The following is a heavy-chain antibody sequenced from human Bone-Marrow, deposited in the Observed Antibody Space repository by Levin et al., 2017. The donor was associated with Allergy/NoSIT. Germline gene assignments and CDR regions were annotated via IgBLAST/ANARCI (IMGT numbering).Heavy chain of an antibody. V-gene: IGHV3-30*03. CDR1: GFTFSSYG. Sequence: GGSLRLSCAASGFTFSSYGMHWVRQAPGKGLEWVAVISYDGSNKYYADSVKGRFTISRDNSKNTLYLQMNSLRAEDTAVYYCALYCSGGSCYPRMSNDIWGQGTMVTVSS. D-gene: IGHD2-15*01. CDR3: ALYCSGGSCYPRMSNDI. CDR2: ISYDGSNK. J-gene: IGHJ3*02.